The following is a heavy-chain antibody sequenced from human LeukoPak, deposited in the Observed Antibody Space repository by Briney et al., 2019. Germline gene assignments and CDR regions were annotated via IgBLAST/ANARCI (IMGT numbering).Heavy chain of an antibody. D-gene: IGHD1-26*01. CDR3: AKDMAIGPSGSYFYYYYGMDV. Sequence: PGGSLRLSCAASGFTFDDYAMHWVRQAPGKGLEWVSGISWNSGSIGYADSVKGRFTISRDNAKNSLYLQMNSLRAEDTALYYCAKDMAIGPSGSYFYYYYGMDVWGQGTTVTVSS. V-gene: IGHV3-9*01. CDR1: GFTFDDYA. CDR2: ISWNSGSI. J-gene: IGHJ6*02.